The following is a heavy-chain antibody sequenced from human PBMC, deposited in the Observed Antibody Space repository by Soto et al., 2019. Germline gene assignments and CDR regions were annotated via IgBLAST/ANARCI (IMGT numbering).Heavy chain of an antibody. J-gene: IGHJ4*02. Sequence: QVQLQESGPELVKPSQTLSLTCTVSGGSISTNGHYWTWIRQHPGKGLEWIAYIYYTGNSYLNPSXXSRLSISVDTSKNQFSLELRSVTAADTAVYYCAREQWGYDSWGQGTLVTVSS. CDR2: IYYTGNS. V-gene: IGHV4-31*03. CDR1: GGSISTNGHY. D-gene: IGHD2-15*01. CDR3: AREQWGYDS.